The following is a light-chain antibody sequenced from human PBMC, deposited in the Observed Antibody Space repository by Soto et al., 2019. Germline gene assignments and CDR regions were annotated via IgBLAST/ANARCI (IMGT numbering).Light chain of an antibody. CDR1: SSDVGSYNL. Sequence: LTQPASVSGSPGQSITISCTGTSSDVGSYNLVSWYQQHPGKAPKLMIYEVSKRPSGVSNRFSGSKSGNTASLTISGVQAEDEADYYCCSYAGSSTYYVFGTGTKVTVL. CDR3: CSYAGSSTYYV. V-gene: IGLV2-23*02. J-gene: IGLJ1*01. CDR2: EVS.